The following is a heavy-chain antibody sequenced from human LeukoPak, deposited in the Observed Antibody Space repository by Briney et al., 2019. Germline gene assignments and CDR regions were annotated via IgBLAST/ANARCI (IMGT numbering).Heavy chain of an antibody. D-gene: IGHD1-26*01. V-gene: IGHV3-74*01. CDR3: ARPTGSYYSLGY. CDR2: INSDGSST. J-gene: IGHJ4*02. Sequence: GGSLRLSCAASGFTFSSYWMHWVRQAPGKGLVWVSRINSDGSSTSYADSVKGRFTVSRDNAKHPLYLQMNSLRSEDTAVYYCARPTGSYYSLGYWGQGTLVTVSS. CDR1: GFTFSSYW.